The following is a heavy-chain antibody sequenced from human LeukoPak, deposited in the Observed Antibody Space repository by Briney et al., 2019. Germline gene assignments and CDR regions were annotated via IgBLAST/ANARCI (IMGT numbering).Heavy chain of an antibody. CDR2: ISSSGSTI. V-gene: IGHV3-48*04. Sequence: GGSLRLSCAASGFTFSSYSMNWVRQAPGKGLEWVSFISSSGSTIYYADSVKGRFTISRDNAKNSLYLQMNSLRAEDTAVYYCARETVGMDVWGQGTTVTVSS. CDR1: GFTFSSYS. CDR3: ARETVGMDV. D-gene: IGHD1-14*01. J-gene: IGHJ6*02.